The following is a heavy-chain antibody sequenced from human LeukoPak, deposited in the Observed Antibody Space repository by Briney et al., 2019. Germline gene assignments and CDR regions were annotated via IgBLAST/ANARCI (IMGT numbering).Heavy chain of an antibody. V-gene: IGHV3-23*01. D-gene: IGHD2-15*01. CDR3: ARRALVVATSYWYFDL. J-gene: IGHJ2*01. CDR1: GFTFSSYA. CDR2: ISGSGGGT. Sequence: GASLRLSCAASGFTFSSYAMSWVRQAPGKGLEGVSGISGSGGGTFYADSVEGRFTISRDNSQNTLYLQINSLRAEDTAVYSCARRALVVATSYWYFDLWGRGTLVTVSS.